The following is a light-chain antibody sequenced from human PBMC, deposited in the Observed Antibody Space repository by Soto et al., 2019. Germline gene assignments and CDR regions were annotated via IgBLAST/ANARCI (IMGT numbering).Light chain of an antibody. CDR3: SSYAGSSTFVV. CDR1: SSDFGSYNL. V-gene: IGLV2-23*02. Sequence: QSVLTQPASVSGSPGQSITISCTRTSSDFGSYNLVSWYRHHPGKAPKLMIYEVSKRPSGVSNRFSGSKSGNTASLTISGLQAEDEADYYCSSYAGSSTFVVFGGGTKLTVL. CDR2: EVS. J-gene: IGLJ2*01.